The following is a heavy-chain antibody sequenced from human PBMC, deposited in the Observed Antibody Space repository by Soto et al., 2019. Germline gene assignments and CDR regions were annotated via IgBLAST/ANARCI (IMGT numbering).Heavy chain of an antibody. J-gene: IGHJ4*01. Sequence: QVQLVESGGGVVQPGRSLRLSCAASGFTFSTYTMHWVRQAPGKGLEWLAVLSYDGNHEYYADSVKGRFTISRDNSKNTLYLQMNSLRADDTAVFYCARASVAGTWGYYFDYWGHGAVVAVSS. CDR1: GFTFSTYT. V-gene: IGHV3-30-3*01. CDR3: ARASVAGTWGYYFDY. D-gene: IGHD6-19*01. CDR2: LSYDGNHE.